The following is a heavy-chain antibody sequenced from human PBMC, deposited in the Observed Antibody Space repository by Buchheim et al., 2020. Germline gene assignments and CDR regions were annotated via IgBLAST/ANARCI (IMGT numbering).Heavy chain of an antibody. V-gene: IGHV1-46*01. D-gene: IGHD2-2*01. Sequence: QVQLVQSGAEVKKPGASVKVSCKASGYTFTSYYMHWVRQAPGQGLEWMGIINPSGGSTSYAQKFQGRVTMTRDTSTSTVYMGLGSLRSEDTAVYYCARDLTAAAPENWFDPWGQGTL. CDR2: INPSGGST. CDR3: ARDLTAAAPENWFDP. CDR1: GYTFTSYY. J-gene: IGHJ5*02.